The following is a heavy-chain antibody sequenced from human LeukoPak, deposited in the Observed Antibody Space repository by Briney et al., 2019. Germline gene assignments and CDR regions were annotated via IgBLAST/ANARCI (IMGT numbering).Heavy chain of an antibody. Sequence: GRSLRLSCAASGFTFSSYAMHWVRQAPGKGLEWVAVISYDGSNKYYADSVKGRFTISRDNSKNTLYLQMNSLRAEDTAVYYCAGYCSSTSCYTDHDAFDIWGQGTMVTVSS. V-gene: IGHV3-30-3*01. J-gene: IGHJ3*02. CDR3: AGYCSSTSCYTDHDAFDI. CDR2: ISYDGSNK. CDR1: GFTFSSYA. D-gene: IGHD2-2*02.